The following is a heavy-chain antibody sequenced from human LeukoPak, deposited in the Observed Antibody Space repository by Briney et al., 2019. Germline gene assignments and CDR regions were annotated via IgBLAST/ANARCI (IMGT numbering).Heavy chain of an antibody. CDR2: FDPEDGET. J-gene: IGHJ4*02. CDR3: ATGREKPYYGSGSYYFDY. D-gene: IGHD3-10*01. CDR1: GYSFTSNY. V-gene: IGHV1-24*01. Sequence: ASVKVSCKASGYSFTSNYIHWVRQAPGKGLEWMGGFDPEDGETIYAQKFQGRVTMTEDTSTDTAYMELSSLRSEDTAVYYCATGREKPYYGSGSYYFDYWGQGTLVTVSS.